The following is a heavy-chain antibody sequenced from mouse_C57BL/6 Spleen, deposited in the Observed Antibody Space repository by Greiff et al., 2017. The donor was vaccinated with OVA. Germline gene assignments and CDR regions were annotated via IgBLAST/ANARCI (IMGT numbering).Heavy chain of an antibody. D-gene: IGHD1-1*01. J-gene: IGHJ2*01. CDR3: ARSPYYGSSYPYYFDY. CDR2: IYPRSGNT. CDR1: GYTFTSYG. V-gene: IGHV1-81*01. Sequence: VQGVESGAELARPGASVKLSCKASGYTFTSYGISWVKQRTGQGLEWIGEIYPRSGNTYYNEKFKGKATLTADKSSSTAYMELRSLTSEDSAVYFCARSPYYGSSYPYYFDYWGQGTTLTVSS.